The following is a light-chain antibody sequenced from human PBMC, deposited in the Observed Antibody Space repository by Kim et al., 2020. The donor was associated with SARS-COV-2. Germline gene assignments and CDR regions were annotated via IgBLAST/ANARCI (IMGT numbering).Light chain of an antibody. CDR1: RLVKKY. Sequence: SVLPGPADRITCAGDRLVKKYGRWFKKKPGQAPVLVIYKDSERPSGIHERFAGSSSGTTVTLTISAAQVEDEADYSCYSAADNNLVFGGGTQLTVL. CDR3: YSAADNNLV. CDR2: KDS. J-gene: IGLJ2*01. V-gene: IGLV3-27*01.